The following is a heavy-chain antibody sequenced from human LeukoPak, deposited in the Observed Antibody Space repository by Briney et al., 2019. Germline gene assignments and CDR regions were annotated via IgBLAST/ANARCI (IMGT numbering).Heavy chain of an antibody. J-gene: IGHJ5*02. CDR2: IIPIFGTA. CDR3: ARGRITMVRGGREGYNWFDP. Sequence: SVKVSCKASGGTFTSDAISWVRQAPGQGLEWMGGIIPIFGTANYAQKFQGRVTITTDESTSTAYMELSSLRSEDTAVYYCARGRITMVRGGREGYNWFDPWGQGTLVTASS. CDR1: GGTFTSDA. D-gene: IGHD3-10*01. V-gene: IGHV1-69*05.